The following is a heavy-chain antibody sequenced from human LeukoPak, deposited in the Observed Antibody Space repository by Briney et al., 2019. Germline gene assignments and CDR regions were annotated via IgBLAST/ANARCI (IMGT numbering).Heavy chain of an antibody. CDR3: AKDIWRWSFDI. Sequence: GGSLRLSCAASGFTFSSNAMAWVRQAPGKGLEWVSAFEGSADKTHYADSVKGRFTISRDNPRSTLYLQMNSLRAEDTAVYYCAKDIWRWSFDIWGQGTVVTVSS. CDR1: GFTFSSNA. V-gene: IGHV3-23*01. J-gene: IGHJ3*02. D-gene: IGHD2-21*01. CDR2: FEGSADKT.